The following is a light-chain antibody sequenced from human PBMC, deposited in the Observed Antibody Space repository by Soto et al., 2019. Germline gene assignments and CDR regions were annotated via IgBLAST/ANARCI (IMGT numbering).Light chain of an antibody. CDR1: QSVSSY. CDR2: DAS. J-gene: IGKJ4*01. V-gene: IGKV3-11*01. CDR3: QQRSNWPPVT. Sequence: EIVLTQSPATLSLSPGVRANLSCRVSQSVSSYLAWYQQKPGQAPRLLIYDASNRATGIPARFSGSGSGTDFTLTISSLEPEDFAIYYCQQRSNWPPVTFGGGTKVEIK.